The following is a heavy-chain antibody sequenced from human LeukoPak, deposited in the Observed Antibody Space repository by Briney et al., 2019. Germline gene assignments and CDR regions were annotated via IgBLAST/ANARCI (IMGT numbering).Heavy chain of an antibody. CDR1: GYTFTSYG. J-gene: IGHJ4*02. D-gene: IGHD6-19*01. V-gene: IGHV1-18*01. CDR3: ARDQWSEGQWLHPPFYY. Sequence: ASVKVSCTASGYTFTSYGMSWVRQAPGQGLEWVGWISAYNGNTNYAQTLKGRVTITTDTSTSTAYMELRSLRADDTAVYYCARDQWSEGQWLHPPFYYWGQGNLVTVSS. CDR2: ISAYNGNT.